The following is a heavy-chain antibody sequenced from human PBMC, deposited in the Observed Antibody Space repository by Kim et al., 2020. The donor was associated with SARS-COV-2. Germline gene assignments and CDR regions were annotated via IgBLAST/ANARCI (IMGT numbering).Heavy chain of an antibody. Sequence: YADSVKGRLTISRDNSKNTLYLQMNSLRAEDTAVYYCARGASGSYFYFDYWGQGTLVTVSS. V-gene: IGHV3-30*01. J-gene: IGHJ4*02. CDR3: ARGASGSYFYFDY. D-gene: IGHD1-26*01.